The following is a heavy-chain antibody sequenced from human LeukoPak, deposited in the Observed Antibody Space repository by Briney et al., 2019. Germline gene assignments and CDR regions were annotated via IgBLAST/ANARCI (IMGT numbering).Heavy chain of an antibody. CDR1: GFTFSNYA. V-gene: IGHV3-23*01. Sequence: PGGSLRLSCAASGFTFSNYAMSWVRQAPGKGLEWVSALSGGGGSTYYADSVKGRFTISRDNSKNTVYLQMNSLRAEDTAVYYCARVSGYSSGWIDYWGQGTLVTVSS. CDR2: LSGGGGST. CDR3: ARVSGYSSGWIDY. D-gene: IGHD6-19*01. J-gene: IGHJ4*02.